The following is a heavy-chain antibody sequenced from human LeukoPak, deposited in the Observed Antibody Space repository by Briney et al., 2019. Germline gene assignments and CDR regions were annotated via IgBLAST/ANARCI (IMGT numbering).Heavy chain of an antibody. CDR3: AGAYSGSAGSGGYFDY. Sequence: SETLSLTCAVSGGSISTYYWSWIRQPPGKGLEWIGYIYYSGSTNYNPFLKSRVTISLDTSNNEFSLKLSSVTAADTAVYYCAGAYSGSAGSGGYFDYWGQGTLVTVSP. V-gene: IGHV4-59*01. D-gene: IGHD1-26*01. CDR1: GGSISTYY. CDR2: IYYSGST. J-gene: IGHJ4*02.